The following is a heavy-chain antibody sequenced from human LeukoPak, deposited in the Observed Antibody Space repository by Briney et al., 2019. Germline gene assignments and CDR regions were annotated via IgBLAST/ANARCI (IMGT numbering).Heavy chain of an antibody. CDR2: ISAYNGNT. CDR3: ARGMGYYDSSGYSDAFDI. Sequence: GASVKVSCKASGYTFTSYGISWVRQAPGQGLEWTGWISAYNGNTNYAQKLQGRVTMTTDTSTSTAYMELRSLRSDDTAVYYCARGMGYYDSSGYSDAFDIWGQGTMVTVSS. V-gene: IGHV1-18*01. J-gene: IGHJ3*02. D-gene: IGHD3-22*01. CDR1: GYTFTSYG.